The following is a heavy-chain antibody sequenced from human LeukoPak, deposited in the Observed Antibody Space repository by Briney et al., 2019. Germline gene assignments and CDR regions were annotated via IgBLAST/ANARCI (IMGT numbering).Heavy chain of an antibody. J-gene: IGHJ3*02. CDR1: GGTFSSYA. V-gene: IGHV1-69*05. CDR3: ARGAVRGVIITPDSDAFDI. D-gene: IGHD3-10*01. CDR2: IIPIFGTA. Sequence: ASVKVSCKASGGTFSSYAISWLRQAPGQGLEWMGGIIPIFGTANYAQKFQGRVTITTDESTSTAYMELSSLRSEDTAVYYCARGAVRGVIITPDSDAFDIWGQGTMVTVSS.